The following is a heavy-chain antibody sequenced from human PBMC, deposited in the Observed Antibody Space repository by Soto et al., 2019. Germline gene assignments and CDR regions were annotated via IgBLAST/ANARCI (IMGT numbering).Heavy chain of an antibody. Sequence: QVQLVQSGAEVKKPGSSVKVSCKASVGSSSRHTINWVRQAPGQGLEWIGSMIYILGITTYAQKFQGRVTITADKSTSTADMEYSGLKSDDTAVYYGARHINEGYAESGDGRRNHWGQGTLVTVAS. CDR2: MIYILGIT. CDR1: VGSSSRHT. CDR3: ARHINEGYAESGDGRRNH. V-gene: IGHV1-69*02. D-gene: IGHD2-15*01. J-gene: IGHJ5*02.